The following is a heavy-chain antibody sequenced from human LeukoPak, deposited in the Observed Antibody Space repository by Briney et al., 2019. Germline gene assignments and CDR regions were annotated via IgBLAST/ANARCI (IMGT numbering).Heavy chain of an antibody. Sequence: ASVKVSCKVSGYALTELSMHWVRQAPGKGLEWMGGFDPEDGETIYAQKFQGRVTMTEDTSTDTAYMELSSLRSEDTAVYYCATTRGASSTSWGVWYGMDVWGQGTTVTVSS. V-gene: IGHV1-24*01. D-gene: IGHD2-2*01. CDR2: FDPEDGET. CDR3: ATTRGASSTSWGVWYGMDV. J-gene: IGHJ6*02. CDR1: GYALTELS.